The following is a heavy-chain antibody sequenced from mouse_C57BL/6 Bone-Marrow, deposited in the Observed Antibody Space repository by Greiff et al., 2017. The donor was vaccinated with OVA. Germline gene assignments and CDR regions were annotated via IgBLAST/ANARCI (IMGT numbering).Heavy chain of an antibody. J-gene: IGHJ1*03. CDR3: TRRGYGNYENFDV. D-gene: IGHD2-1*01. CDR1: GYTFTDYE. CDR2: IDPETGGT. Sequence: QVHVKQSGAELVRPGASVTLSCKASGYTFTDYEMHWVKQTPVHGLEWIGAIDPETGGTAYNQKFKGKAILTADKSSSTAYMELRSLTSEDSAVYYCTRRGYGNYENFDVWGTGTTVTVSS. V-gene: IGHV1-15*01.